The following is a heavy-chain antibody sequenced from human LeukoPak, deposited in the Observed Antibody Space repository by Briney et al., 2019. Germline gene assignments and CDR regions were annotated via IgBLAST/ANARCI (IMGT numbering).Heavy chain of an antibody. Sequence: GGSLRLSRVASGFTPSSYAMSWVRQAPGKGLGWVSTIIGSGGVTYYPDSVRGRFTISRDNSKNTLHLQMDSLRAEDTAIYYCAKWPEGATPKFHYWGQGTLVTVSS. D-gene: IGHD1-26*01. CDR2: IIGSGGVT. CDR1: GFTPSSYA. CDR3: AKWPEGATPKFHY. J-gene: IGHJ4*02. V-gene: IGHV3-23*01.